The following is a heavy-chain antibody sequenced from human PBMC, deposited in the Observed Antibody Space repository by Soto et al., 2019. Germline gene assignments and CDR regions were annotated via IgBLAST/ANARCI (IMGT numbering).Heavy chain of an antibody. CDR2: TNLAGTTT. J-gene: IGHJ4*02. V-gene: IGHV1-46*04. Sequence: VQLVQSGDEVKKPGASVKLSCQASGYTFTDYFIHWVRQAPGQGLEWMGLTNLAGTTTTYAQRLQDRLTISSDSSTSTVYMDLSSLTYADSAIYYCIGAGWGVRCFDDWGQGTLVSVSS. CDR3: IGAGWGVRCFDD. D-gene: IGHD3-16*01. CDR1: GYTFTDYF.